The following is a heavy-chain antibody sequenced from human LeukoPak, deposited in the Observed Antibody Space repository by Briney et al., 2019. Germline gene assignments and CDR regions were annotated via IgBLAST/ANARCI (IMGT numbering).Heavy chain of an antibody. Sequence: PSETLSLTCTVSGGSISSSSYYWGWIRQPPGKGLEWIGSIYYSGSTYYNPSLKSRVTISVDTSKNQFSLKLSSVTAADTAVYYCARVEWLPPYYYYYMDVWGKGTTVTVSS. CDR3: ARVEWLPPYYYYYMDV. CDR1: GGSISSSSYY. D-gene: IGHD5-12*01. V-gene: IGHV4-39*07. J-gene: IGHJ6*03. CDR2: IYYSGST.